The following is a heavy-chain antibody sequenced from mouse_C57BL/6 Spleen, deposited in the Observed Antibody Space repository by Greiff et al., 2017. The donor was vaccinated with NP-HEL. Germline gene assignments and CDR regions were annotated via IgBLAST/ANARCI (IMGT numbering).Heavy chain of an antibody. J-gene: IGHJ4*01. CDR1: GYTFTSYW. V-gene: IGHV1-64*01. D-gene: IGHD1-1*01. Sequence: QVQLQQPGAELVKPGASVKLSCKASGYTFTSYWMHWVKQRPGHGLEWIGMIHPNSGSTNYNEKFKSKATLTVDKSSSTAYMQLSSLTSEDSAVYYCARCGGNYGSSYAMDYWGQGTSVTVAS. CDR2: IHPNSGST. CDR3: ARCGGNYGSSYAMDY.